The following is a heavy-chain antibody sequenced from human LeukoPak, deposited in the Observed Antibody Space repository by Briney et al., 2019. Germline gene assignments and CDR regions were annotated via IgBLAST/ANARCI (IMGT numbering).Heavy chain of an antibody. CDR3: ARGCDDSSGYYQYYFDY. J-gene: IGHJ4*02. D-gene: IGHD3-22*01. V-gene: IGHV4-34*01. CDR1: GGSFSGYY. Sequence: SSETLSLTCAVYGGSFSGYYWSWIRQPPGKGLEWIGEINHSGSTNYNPSLKSRVTISVDTSKNQLSLKLSSVTAADTAVYYCARGCDDSSGYYQYYFDYWGQGTLVTVSS. CDR2: INHSGST.